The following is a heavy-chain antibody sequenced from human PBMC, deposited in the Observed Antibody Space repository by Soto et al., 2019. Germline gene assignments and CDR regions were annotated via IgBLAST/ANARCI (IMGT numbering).Heavy chain of an antibody. CDR3: ASPYHYGSGDDAFDI. V-gene: IGHV1-18*01. CDR2: ISAYNGNT. D-gene: IGHD3-10*01. J-gene: IGHJ3*02. CDR1: GYTFTSYV. Sequence: DSVNVSCKASGYTFTSYVVSWVRQAPGQGLEWMGWISAYNGNTNYAQKLQGRVTMTTDTSTSTAYMELRSLRSDDTAVYYCASPYHYGSGDDAFDIWGQGTMVTVSS.